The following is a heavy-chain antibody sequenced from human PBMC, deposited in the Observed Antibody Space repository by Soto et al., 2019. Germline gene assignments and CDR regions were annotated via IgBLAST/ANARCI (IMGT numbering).Heavy chain of an antibody. V-gene: IGHV1-2*04. J-gene: IGHJ6*02. CDR1: GYTFTGYY. CDR2: INPNSGGT. D-gene: IGHD3-10*01. CDR3: ATSKVRGVTIYYYGMDV. Sequence: ASVKVSCKASGYTFTGYYMHWVRQAPGQGLEWMGWINPNSGGTNYAQKFQGWVTMTRDTSISTAYMELSRLRSDDTAVYYCATSKVRGVTIYYYGMDVWGQGTTVTVSS.